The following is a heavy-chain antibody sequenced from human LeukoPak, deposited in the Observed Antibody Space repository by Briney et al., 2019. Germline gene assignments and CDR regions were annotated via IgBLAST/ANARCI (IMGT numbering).Heavy chain of an antibody. V-gene: IGHV3-74*01. CDR3: ARAVLNNAAPSDY. CDR2: INSDGSST. Sequence: GGSLRLSCAASGFTFSSYWVHWVRQAPGKGLVWVSRINSDGSSTSYADSVKGRFTISRDNAKNTLYLQMNSLRAEDTAVYYCARAVLNNAAPSDYWGQGTLVTVSS. CDR1: GFTFSSYW. D-gene: IGHD6-6*01. J-gene: IGHJ4*02.